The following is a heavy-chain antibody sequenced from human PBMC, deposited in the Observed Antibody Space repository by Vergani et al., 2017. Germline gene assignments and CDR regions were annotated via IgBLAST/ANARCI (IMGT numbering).Heavy chain of an antibody. CDR2: FKSTFDRGTT. V-gene: IGHV3-15*01. CDR3: TTDXRYCGDGSCYWLRDHHYYGMDV. D-gene: IGHD2-21*01. J-gene: IGHJ6*02. Sequence: EVQLVESGAGMVKPGGSLSLSCVASGFSLRNPGLTWVGRIPGKGRSWVGLFKSTFDRGTTDYAAAVKGRFTISRDDSKNTLFLQMNGLKTEDIGVYYCTTDXRYCGDGSCYWLRDHHYYGMDVWGQGTTVTVSS. CDR1: GFSLRNPG.